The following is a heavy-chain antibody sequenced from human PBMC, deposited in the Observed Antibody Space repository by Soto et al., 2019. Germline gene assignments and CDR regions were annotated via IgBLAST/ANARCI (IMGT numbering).Heavy chain of an antibody. CDR3: ASKDFRYDSSASRPVVGDY. CDR1: GFTFSSYA. CDR2: ISYDGSNK. V-gene: IGHV3-30-3*01. Sequence: QVQLVESGGGVVQPGRSLRLSCAAPGFTFSSYAMHWVRQAPGKGLEWVAVISYDGSNKYYADSVKGRFTISRDNSKNTLYLQMNSLRAEDTAVYYCASKDFRYDSSASRPVVGDYWGQGTLVTVSS. D-gene: IGHD3-22*01. J-gene: IGHJ4*02.